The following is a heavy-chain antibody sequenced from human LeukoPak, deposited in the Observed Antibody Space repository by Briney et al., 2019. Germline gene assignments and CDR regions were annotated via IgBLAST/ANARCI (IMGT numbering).Heavy chain of an antibody. V-gene: IGHV4-39*01. J-gene: IGHJ4*02. CDR1: GGSISSSSYY. CDR3: ARGGLGTLRPFDY. CDR2: IYYSGST. Sequence: PSETLSLTCTVSGGSISSSSYYWGWIRQPPGKGLEWIGSIYYSGSTYYNPSLKSRVTISVDTSKNQFSLKLSSVTAADTAVYYCARGGLGTLRPFDYWGQGTLATVSS. D-gene: IGHD3-16*01.